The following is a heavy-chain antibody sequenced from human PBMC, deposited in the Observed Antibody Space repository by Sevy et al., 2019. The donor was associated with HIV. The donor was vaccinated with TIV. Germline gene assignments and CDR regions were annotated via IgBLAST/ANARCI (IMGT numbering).Heavy chain of an antibody. Sequence: GGSLRLSCAASGFTFSSYSMNWVRQAPGKGLEWVSSISSSSSYIYYADSVKGRFTISRDNAKNSLYLQMNSLRAEDTAVYYCARDVGIAVAAPIYYYGMDVWGQGTTVTVSS. CDR3: ARDVGIAVAAPIYYYGMDV. J-gene: IGHJ6*02. CDR2: ISSSSSYI. CDR1: GFTFSSYS. D-gene: IGHD6-19*01. V-gene: IGHV3-21*01.